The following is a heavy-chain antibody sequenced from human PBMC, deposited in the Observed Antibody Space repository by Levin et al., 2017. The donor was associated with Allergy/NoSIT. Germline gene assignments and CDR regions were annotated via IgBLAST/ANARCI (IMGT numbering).Heavy chain of an antibody. CDR2: ISDDGSYK. CDR3: ARDLGPAMVIEYYFDY. J-gene: IGHJ4*02. CDR1: GFNFNTYD. D-gene: IGHD5-18*01. Sequence: PGESLKISCAASGFNFNTYDMYWVRQAPGKGLDWVAVISDDGSYKHNADSVKGRFTISRDNSKNTLYLQMNSLRAEDTAVYYCARDLGPAMVIEYYFDYWGQGTLVTVSS. V-gene: IGHV3-30*03.